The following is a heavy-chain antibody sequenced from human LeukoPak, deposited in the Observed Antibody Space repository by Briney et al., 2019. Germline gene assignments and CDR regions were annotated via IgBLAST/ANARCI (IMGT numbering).Heavy chain of an antibody. CDR1: GGSFSGYS. CDR2: INHSGST. CDR3: ASAGGSSSCDY. V-gene: IGHV4-34*01. J-gene: IGHJ4*02. D-gene: IGHD6-13*01. Sequence: SQTLSLTCAVYGGSFSGYSWSWIRQPPGKGLEWIGEINHSGSTNYNSSLKSRVTISVDTSKNQFSLKLSSVTSADTAVYYCASAGGSSSCDYWGQGTLVTVSS.